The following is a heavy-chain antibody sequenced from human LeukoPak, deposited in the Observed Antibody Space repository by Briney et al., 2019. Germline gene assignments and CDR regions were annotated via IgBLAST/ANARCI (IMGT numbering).Heavy chain of an antibody. Sequence: GGSLRLSCAASGFTFSSYSMNWVRQAPGKGLEWVSSISSSSSYIYYADSVKGRFTISRDNAKNSLYLQMTSLRAEDTAVYYCARDRWAVGYYYGMDVWGQGTTVTVSS. CDR2: ISSSSSYI. J-gene: IGHJ6*02. D-gene: IGHD4-23*01. CDR3: ARDRWAVGYYYGMDV. V-gene: IGHV3-21*01. CDR1: GFTFSSYS.